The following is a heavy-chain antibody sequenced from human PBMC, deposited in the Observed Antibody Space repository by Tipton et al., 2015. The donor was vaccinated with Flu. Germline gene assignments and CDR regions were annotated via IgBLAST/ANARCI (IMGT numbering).Heavy chain of an antibody. CDR2: INPSGGST. J-gene: IGHJ6*02. Sequence: QLVQSGAEVKKPGASVKVSCKASGYTFTSYYLHWVRQAPGQGLEWMGMINPSGGSTSYEQKFQGRVTMTRDTSTSTDYMEVSNLRSEDTAVYYCARDRDIVLVPPRGDYYYYGMDVWGQGTTVTVSS. V-gene: IGHV1-46*01. D-gene: IGHD2-2*01. CDR1: GYTFTSYY. CDR3: ARDRDIVLVPPRGDYYYYGMDV.